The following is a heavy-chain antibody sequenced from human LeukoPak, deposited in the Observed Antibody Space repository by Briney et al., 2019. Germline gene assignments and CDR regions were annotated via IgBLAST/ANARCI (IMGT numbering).Heavy chain of an antibody. Sequence: SESLSLTCAVYGGSFSGYYWSWIRQPPGKGLEWVGEINHSGSTNYNPSLKSRVTISVDTSKNQFSLKLSSVTAADTAVYYCARQYYYDSSGLDAFDIWGQGTMVTVSS. D-gene: IGHD3-22*01. V-gene: IGHV4-34*01. CDR3: ARQYYYDSSGLDAFDI. J-gene: IGHJ3*02. CDR1: GGSFSGYY. CDR2: INHSGST.